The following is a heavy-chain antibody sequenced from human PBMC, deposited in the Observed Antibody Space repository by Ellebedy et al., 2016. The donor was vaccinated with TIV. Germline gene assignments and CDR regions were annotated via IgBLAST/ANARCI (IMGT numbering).Heavy chain of an antibody. V-gene: IGHV3-11*01. Sequence: GGSLRLXCAASGFTFSDYYMSWIRQAPGKGLEWVSYISSSGSTIYYADSVKGRFTISRDNAKNSLYLQMNSLRAEDTAVYYCARARHPEQNRFWSGSFDYWGQGTLVTVSS. CDR2: ISSSGSTI. D-gene: IGHD3-3*01. J-gene: IGHJ4*02. CDR3: ARARHPEQNRFWSGSFDY. CDR1: GFTFSDYY.